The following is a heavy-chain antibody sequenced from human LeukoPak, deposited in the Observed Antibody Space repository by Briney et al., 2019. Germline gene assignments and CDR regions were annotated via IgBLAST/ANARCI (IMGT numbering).Heavy chain of an antibody. CDR1: IDSFSNYH. V-gene: IGHV4-34*01. D-gene: IGHD3-3*01. CDR2: VNESGGT. Sequence: ASETLSLTCAVYIDSFSNYHWNWIRQTPAKGMEWIGEVNESGGTNISPSLRSRVILSVDTSKNQFSLKLISVTVADTAVYYCARGLRFRNWFDPWGQGTLVTVSS. CDR3: ARGLRFRNWFDP. J-gene: IGHJ5*02.